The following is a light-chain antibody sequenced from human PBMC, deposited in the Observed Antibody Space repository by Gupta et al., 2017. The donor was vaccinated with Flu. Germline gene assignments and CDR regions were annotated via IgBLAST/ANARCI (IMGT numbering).Light chain of an antibody. CDR3: PEWDSSTAVV. Sequence: SYELTQPPSVSVSPGQTASISCSGDKLGHKYVCWYQQKPGQSPVLLIYQDNRRHSGIPERGSGSSYGTTAILNISGTQAMDEASSYCPEWDSSTAVVFSGGTKLTVL. CDR2: QDN. J-gene: IGLJ2*01. CDR1: KLGHKY. V-gene: IGLV3-1*01.